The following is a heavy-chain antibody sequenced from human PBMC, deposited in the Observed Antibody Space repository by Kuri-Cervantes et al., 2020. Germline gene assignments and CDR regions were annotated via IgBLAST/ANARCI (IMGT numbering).Heavy chain of an antibody. CDR2: MNPNSGNT. CDR3: ARFGDCDEYFQH. J-gene: IGHJ1*01. Sequence: ASVKVSCKASGYTFTSYDINWVRQATGQGLEWMGWMNPNSGNTGYAQKFQGRVTMTRNTSISTAYMELSSLRSEDTAVYYCARFGDCDEYFQHWGQGTLVTVSS. V-gene: IGHV1-8*01. D-gene: IGHD2-21*02. CDR1: GYTFTSYD.